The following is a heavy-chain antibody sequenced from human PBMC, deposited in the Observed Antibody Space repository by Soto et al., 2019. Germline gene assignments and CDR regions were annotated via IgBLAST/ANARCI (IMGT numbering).Heavy chain of an antibody. D-gene: IGHD6-13*01. CDR2: ISGSGGST. J-gene: IGHJ4*02. V-gene: IGHV3-23*01. CDR1: GFTFSSYA. Sequence: VGSLRLSCASSGFTFSSYAMSWVRQAPGKGLEWVSAISGSGGSTYYADSVKGRFTISRDNSKNTLYLQMNSLRAEDTAVYYCAKNGKVYSSPNDYWGQGTLVTSPQ. CDR3: AKNGKVYSSPNDY.